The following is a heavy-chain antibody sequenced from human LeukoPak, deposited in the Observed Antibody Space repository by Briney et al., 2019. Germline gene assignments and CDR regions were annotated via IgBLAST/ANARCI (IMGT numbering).Heavy chain of an antibody. CDR3: TTDRSNYYDSSGYYYY. Sequence: GGSLRLFCAASGFTFSNAWMSWVRQAPGKGLEWVGRIKSKTDGGTTDYAAPVKGRFTISRDDSKNTLYLQMNSLKTEDTAVYYCTTDRSNYYDSSGYYYYWGQGTLVSVSS. CDR1: GFTFSNAW. J-gene: IGHJ4*02. D-gene: IGHD3-22*01. CDR2: IKSKTDGGTT. V-gene: IGHV3-15*01.